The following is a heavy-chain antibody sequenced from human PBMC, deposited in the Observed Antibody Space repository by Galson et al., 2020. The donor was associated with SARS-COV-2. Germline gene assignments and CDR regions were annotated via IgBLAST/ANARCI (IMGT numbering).Heavy chain of an antibody. Sequence: GESLKISCKGSGYTFTNYWIGWVRQRPGKGLEWMGIIYPSDSDTIYGPAFQGQVTISADKSLNTAYLQWNSLRASDSAMYFCARHEGGYSGYNYAASWGQGTLVTVSS. CDR3: ARHEGGYSGYNYAAS. CDR1: GYTFTNYW. D-gene: IGHD5-12*01. CDR2: IYPSDSDT. J-gene: IGHJ5*02. V-gene: IGHV5-51*01.